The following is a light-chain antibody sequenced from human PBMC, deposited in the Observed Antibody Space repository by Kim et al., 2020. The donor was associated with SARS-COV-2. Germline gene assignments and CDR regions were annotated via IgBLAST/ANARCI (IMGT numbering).Light chain of an antibody. CDR2: AAA. Sequence: LMTQSPTTLSLSPGEGATLSCRASQSVNSNVAWYQQKPGQPPRLLICAAARRATGIPARFSGSGSGTEFTLTIGSLQSDDFAVYYCQQYSEWLWTFGQGTKVDIK. J-gene: IGKJ1*01. V-gene: IGKV3-15*01. CDR1: QSVNSN. CDR3: QQYSEWLWT.